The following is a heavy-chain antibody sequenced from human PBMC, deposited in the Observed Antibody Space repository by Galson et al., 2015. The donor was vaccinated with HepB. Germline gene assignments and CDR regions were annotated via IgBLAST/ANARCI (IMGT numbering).Heavy chain of an antibody. V-gene: IGHV1-69*13. CDR2: IIPIFGTA. CDR1: GGTFSSYA. J-gene: IGHJ4*02. Sequence: SVKVSCKASGGTFSSYAISWVRQAPGQGLEWMGGIIPIFGTANYAQKFQGRVTITADESTSTAYMELSSLRSEDTAVYYCARGDDTAMGRLGYWGQGTLVTVSS. D-gene: IGHD5-18*01. CDR3: ARGDDTAMGRLGY.